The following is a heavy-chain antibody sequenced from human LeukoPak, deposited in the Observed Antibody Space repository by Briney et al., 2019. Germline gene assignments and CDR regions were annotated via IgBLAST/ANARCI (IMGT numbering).Heavy chain of an antibody. CDR1: GFMFSSYW. CDR3: AKGNWGDC. J-gene: IGHJ4*02. D-gene: IGHD7-27*01. V-gene: IGHV3-23*01. Sequence: GGSLRLSCAASGFMFSSYWMIWVRQAPGKGLEWVSGISGCADNTYYADSVRGRFTIFRDNSKNTVYLQMNSLRAEDAAVYYCAKGNWGDCWGQGTLVIVSS. CDR2: ISGCADNT.